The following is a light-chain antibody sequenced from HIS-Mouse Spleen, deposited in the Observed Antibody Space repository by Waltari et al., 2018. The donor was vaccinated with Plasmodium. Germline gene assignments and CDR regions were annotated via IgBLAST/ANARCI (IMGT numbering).Light chain of an antibody. CDR2: DVI. J-gene: IGLJ2*01. CDR1: SSDVGGYNY. CDR3: CSYAGSYTLV. V-gene: IGLV2-11*01. Sequence: QSALTQPRSVSGSPGQSVTISCTGTSSDVGGYNYVSWYQQHPGKAPKPMIYDVIKRPSGVPERFSGSKSGNTASLTISGLQAEDEADYYCCSYAGSYTLVFGGGTKLTVL.